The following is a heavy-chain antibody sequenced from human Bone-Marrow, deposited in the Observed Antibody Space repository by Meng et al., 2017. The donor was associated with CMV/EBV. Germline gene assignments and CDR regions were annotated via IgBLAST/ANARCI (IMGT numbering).Heavy chain of an antibody. CDR1: GGSICSSSYY. J-gene: IGHJ4*02. Sequence: SETLSLTCTVSGGSICSSSYYWDWIRQPPGKGLEWIGSIYYSGSTYYNPSLKSRVTISVDTSKNQFSLKLTSVTAADTAVYYFARGQREDFVVLPAAAATLVDYWGQGTLVTVSS. CDR3: ARGQREDFVVLPAAAATLVDY. V-gene: IGHV4-39*07. D-gene: IGHD2-2*01. CDR2: IYYSGST.